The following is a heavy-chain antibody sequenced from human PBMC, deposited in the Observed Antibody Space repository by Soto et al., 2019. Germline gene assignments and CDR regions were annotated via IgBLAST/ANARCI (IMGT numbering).Heavy chain of an antibody. V-gene: IGHV4-4*07. CDR1: GDTITSFS. D-gene: IGHD3-22*01. CDR2: ISTTGNT. CDR3: ARDRAHDSSGYYYSGYFQH. Sequence: SETLSLTCTVSGDTITSFSWNWIRQSAGKGLEWIGRISTTGNTHYNPYLESRVTMSLDTSKNQFPLKLSSVTAADTAVYYCARDRAHDSSGYYYSGYFQHWGQGTLVTVSS. J-gene: IGHJ1*01.